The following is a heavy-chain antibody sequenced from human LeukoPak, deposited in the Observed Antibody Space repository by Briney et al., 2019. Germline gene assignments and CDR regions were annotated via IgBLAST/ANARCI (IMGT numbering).Heavy chain of an antibody. V-gene: IGHV1-46*01. CDR2: INPSGGST. J-gene: IGHJ4*02. CDR1: GYTFTSYY. Sequence: GASVKVSCKASGYTFTSYYMHWVRQAPGQGLEWMGIINPSGGSTSYAQKFQGRVTMTRDTSTSTVYMELSSLRSEDTAVCYCASDSSGYHYFDYWGQGTLVTVSS. CDR3: ASDSSGYHYFDY. D-gene: IGHD3-22*01.